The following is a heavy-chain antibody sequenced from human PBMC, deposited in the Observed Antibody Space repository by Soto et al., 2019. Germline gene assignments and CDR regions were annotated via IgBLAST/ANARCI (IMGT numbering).Heavy chain of an antibody. CDR1: GFTFSSYS. CDR2: ISSSSSYI. Sequence: PGGSLRLSCAASGFTFSSYSMNWVRQAPGKGLEWVSSISSSSSYIYYADSVKGRFTISRDNAKNSLYLQMNSLRAEDTAVYYCARDRGSPGMVASNLEPDYYCYGLDVWGQGTTVTVSS. D-gene: IGHD5-12*01. CDR3: ARDRGSPGMVASNLEPDYYCYGLDV. J-gene: IGHJ6*02. V-gene: IGHV3-21*01.